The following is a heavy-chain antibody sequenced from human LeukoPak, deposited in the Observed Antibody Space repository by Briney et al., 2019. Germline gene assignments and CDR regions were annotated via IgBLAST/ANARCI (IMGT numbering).Heavy chain of an antibody. J-gene: IGHJ4*02. Sequence: GGSLRLSCAASGFIFSRYWMTWVRQAPGKGLEWVANIKPDGSEKKYVDSVKGRFTISRDNAKNSLYLQMSSLRAEDTAVYYCVKDPHSSGRYYFDYWGQGTLVTVSS. CDR2: IKPDGSEK. D-gene: IGHD6-19*01. V-gene: IGHV3-7*05. CDR3: VKDPHSSGRYYFDY. CDR1: GFIFSRYW.